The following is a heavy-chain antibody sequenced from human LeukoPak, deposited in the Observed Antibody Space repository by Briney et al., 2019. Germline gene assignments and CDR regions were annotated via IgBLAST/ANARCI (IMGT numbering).Heavy chain of an antibody. D-gene: IGHD4-23*01. CDR2: ISYDGSNK. Sequence: QPGRSLRLSCAASGFTFSSYAMHWVRQAPGKGLEWVAVISYDGSNKNYADSVKGRFTISRDNSKNTLYLQMNSLRAEDTAVYYCAIGGIVVTPRAFDIWGQGTMVTVSS. V-gene: IGHV3-30-3*01. CDR1: GFTFSSYA. CDR3: AIGGIVVTPRAFDI. J-gene: IGHJ3*02.